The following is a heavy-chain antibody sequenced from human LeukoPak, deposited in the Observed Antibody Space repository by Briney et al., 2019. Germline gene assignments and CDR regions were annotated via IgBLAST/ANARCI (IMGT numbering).Heavy chain of an antibody. CDR2: IYSDGSRT. CDR3: ARSGRGGAFDI. Sequence: GGSLRLSCAGSGFTLSSNWMHWVRQAPGKGLVWVSRIYSDGSRTNYADSVKGRFTISGDNAKNTQYLQMNSLRAEDTAVYYCARSGRGGAFDIWGQGTMVTVS. V-gene: IGHV3-74*01. D-gene: IGHD1-26*01. CDR1: GFTLSSNW. J-gene: IGHJ3*02.